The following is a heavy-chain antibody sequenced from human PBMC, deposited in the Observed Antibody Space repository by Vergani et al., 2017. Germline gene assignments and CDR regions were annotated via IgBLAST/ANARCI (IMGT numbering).Heavy chain of an antibody. CDR1: GGSISSGSYY. D-gene: IGHD2-15*01. J-gene: IGHJ4*02. V-gene: IGHV4-61*02. CDR2: IYTSGST. CDR3: ARDGPSYCSGGSCYSGYFDY. Sequence: QVQLQESGPGLVKPSQTLSLTCTVSGGSISSGSYYWSWIRQPAGKGLEWIGRIYTSGSTNYNPSLKSRVTISVDTSKNQFSLKLSSVTAADTAVYYCARDGPSYCSGGSCYSGYFDYWGQGTLVTVSS.